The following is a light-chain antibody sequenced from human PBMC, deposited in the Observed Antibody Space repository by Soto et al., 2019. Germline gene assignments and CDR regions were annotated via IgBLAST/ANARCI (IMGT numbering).Light chain of an antibody. Sequence: EIATTQSPDTLSVSPGDRATLSCRASQGVRSDLAWYQQKAGQSPRLLIYGASTRAAETPARFSGSGSETEFTLTISSLQSEDFEVYYCQQYSKWPLTFGGGTMVDIK. J-gene: IGKJ4*01. V-gene: IGKV3-15*01. CDR1: QGVRSD. CDR3: QQYSKWPLT. CDR2: GAS.